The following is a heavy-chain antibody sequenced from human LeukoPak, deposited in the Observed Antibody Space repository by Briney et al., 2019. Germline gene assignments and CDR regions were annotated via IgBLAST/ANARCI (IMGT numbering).Heavy chain of an antibody. CDR3: AGDRGGDSFDI. CDR1: GGSVSSGNFY. CDR2: NHTSGNT. Sequence: PSETLSLTCTVSGGSVSSGNFYWTWIRQPAGNQLEWIGRNHTSGNTNHNPSLWSRVTISTDTSKSQFSLTLNFVTAADTAVYYCAGDRGGDSFDIWGQGTTVTVSS. J-gene: IGHJ3*02. V-gene: IGHV4-61*02. D-gene: IGHD2-21*01.